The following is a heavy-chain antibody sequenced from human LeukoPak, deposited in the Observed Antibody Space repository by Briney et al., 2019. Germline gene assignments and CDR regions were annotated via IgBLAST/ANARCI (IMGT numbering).Heavy chain of an antibody. Sequence: KPSETLSLTCAVYGGSFSGYYWSWIRQPAGKGLEWIGEINHSGSTNYNLSLKSRVTIPVDTSKNQFSPKLSSVTAADTAVYYCAREWVVIGYFDYWGQGTLVTVSS. CDR3: AREWVVIGYFDY. J-gene: IGHJ4*02. CDR1: GGSFSGYY. CDR2: INHSGST. D-gene: IGHD2-21*01. V-gene: IGHV4-34*01.